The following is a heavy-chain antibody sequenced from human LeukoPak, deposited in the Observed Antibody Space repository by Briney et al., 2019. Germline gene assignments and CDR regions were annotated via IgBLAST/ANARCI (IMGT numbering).Heavy chain of an antibody. V-gene: IGHV1-24*01. Sequence: ASVKVSRKVSGYTLTELSMHWVRQAPGKGLEWMGGFDPEDGETIYAQKFQGRVTMTEDTSTDTAYMELSSLRSEDTAVYYCATDFSYGEGRFDYWGQGTLVTVSS. J-gene: IGHJ4*02. CDR3: ATDFSYGEGRFDY. CDR1: GYTLTELS. CDR2: FDPEDGET. D-gene: IGHD4-17*01.